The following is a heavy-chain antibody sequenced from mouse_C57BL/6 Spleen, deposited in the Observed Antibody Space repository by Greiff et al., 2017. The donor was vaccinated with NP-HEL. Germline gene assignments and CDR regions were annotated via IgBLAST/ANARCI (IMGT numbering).Heavy chain of an antibody. CDR3: ARAPYDGYYEFAY. J-gene: IGHJ3*01. Sequence: VQLQQPGAELVMPGASVKLSCKASGYTFTSYWMHWVKQRPGQGLEWIGEIDPSDSYTNYNQKFKGKSTLTVDKSSSTAYMQLSSLTSEDSAVYYCARAPYDGYYEFAYWGQGTLVTVSA. D-gene: IGHD2-3*01. CDR1: GYTFTSYW. CDR2: IDPSDSYT. V-gene: IGHV1-69*01.